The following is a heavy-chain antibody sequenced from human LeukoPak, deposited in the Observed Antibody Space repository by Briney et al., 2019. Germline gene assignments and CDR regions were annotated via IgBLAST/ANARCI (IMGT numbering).Heavy chain of an antibody. Sequence: GKSLRLSCAASGFSFGAYALHWVRQSPGKGLEWVALISYDGSNKYYADSVKGRFTISRDNSKNTLYLQMNSLRAEDTAVYYCARADAGYWGQGTLVTVSS. CDR3: ARADAGY. CDR2: ISYDGSNK. J-gene: IGHJ4*02. V-gene: IGHV3-30-3*01. D-gene: IGHD6-13*01. CDR1: GFSFGAYA.